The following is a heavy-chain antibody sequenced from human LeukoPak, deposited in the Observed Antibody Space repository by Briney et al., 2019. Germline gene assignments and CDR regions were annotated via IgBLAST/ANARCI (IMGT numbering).Heavy chain of an antibody. Sequence: PGGSLRLSCVASGLTVSSYSMNWVRQAPGKGLEWVGRIKSKTDGGTTDYAAPVKGRFTISRDDSKNTLYLQMNSLKTGDTAVYYCTTDEYYYDSSGYYYFDYWGQGTLVTVSS. CDR1: GLTVSSYS. CDR3: TTDEYYYDSSGYYYFDY. D-gene: IGHD3-22*01. CDR2: IKSKTDGGTT. V-gene: IGHV3-15*07. J-gene: IGHJ4*02.